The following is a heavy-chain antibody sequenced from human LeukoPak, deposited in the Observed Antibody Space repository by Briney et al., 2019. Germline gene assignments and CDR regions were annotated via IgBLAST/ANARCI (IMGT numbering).Heavy chain of an antibody. CDR2: ISSTGNTI. D-gene: IGHD3-16*01. J-gene: IGHJ5*02. Sequence: GGSLRLSCAVSGFTFSDYNMNWSRRAPGKGLEWVSDISSTGNTIFYAHSLKGRFTVSRENANNSLYLQRNSLRPEDTAVYYCARDLGYEFGDPWGHGTLVTVSS. CDR3: ARDLGYEFGDP. CDR1: GFTFSDYN. V-gene: IGHV3-11*01.